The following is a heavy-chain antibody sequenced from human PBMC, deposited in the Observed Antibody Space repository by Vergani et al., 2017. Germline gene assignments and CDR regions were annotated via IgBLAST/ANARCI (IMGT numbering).Heavy chain of an antibody. CDR3: AKDGQQPPSGYYYGMDV. CDR1: GFTFSSYG. Sequence: QVQLVESGGGVVQPGRSLRLSCAASGFTFSSYGMHWVRQAPGKGLEWVAVISYDGSNKYYADSVKGRFTISRDNSKNTLYLQMNSLRAEDTAVYYCAKDGQQPPSGYYYGMDVWGQGTTGTVSS. D-gene: IGHD6-13*01. V-gene: IGHV3-30*18. J-gene: IGHJ6*02. CDR2: ISYDGSNK.